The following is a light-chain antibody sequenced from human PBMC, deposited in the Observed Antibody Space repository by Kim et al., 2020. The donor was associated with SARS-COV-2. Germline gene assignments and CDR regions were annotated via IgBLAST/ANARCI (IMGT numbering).Light chain of an antibody. CDR1: QSVSSSY. J-gene: IGKJ5*01. CDR2: GAS. CDR3: QQYGSSAIT. V-gene: IGKV3-20*01. Sequence: SPGERATLSCSASQSVSSSYLAWYQQKPGQAPRLLIYGASSRATGIPDRFSGSGSGTDFTLTISRLEPEDFAVYYCQQYGSSAITFGQGTRLEIK.